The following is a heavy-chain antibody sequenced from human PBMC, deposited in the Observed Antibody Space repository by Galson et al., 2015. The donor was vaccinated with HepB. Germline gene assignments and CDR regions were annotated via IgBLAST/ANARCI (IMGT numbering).Heavy chain of an antibody. Sequence: SVKVSCKASGGTFSSYAISWVRQAPGQGLEWMGRIIPILGIANYAQKFQGRVTITADKSTSTAYMELNSLRSEDTAVYYCAAGYCSGGSCYFRPYYYYGMDVWGQGTLGAVSS. V-gene: IGHV1-69*04. CDR2: IIPILGIA. CDR1: GGTFSSYA. CDR3: AAGYCSGGSCYFRPYYYYGMDV. D-gene: IGHD2-15*01. J-gene: IGHJ6*02.